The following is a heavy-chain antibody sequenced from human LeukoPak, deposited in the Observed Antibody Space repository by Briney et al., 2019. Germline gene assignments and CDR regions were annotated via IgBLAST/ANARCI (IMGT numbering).Heavy chain of an antibody. CDR3: ARRYGSPAHDYYMDV. CDR2: ISSSSSYI. V-gene: IGHV3-21*01. D-gene: IGHD1-26*01. J-gene: IGHJ6*03. CDR1: GFTFSSYS. Sequence: GGSLRLSCAASGFTFSSYSMNWVRQAPGKGLEWVSSISSSSSYIYYADSVKGRFTISRDNAKNSLYLQMNSLRAEDTAVYYCARRYGSPAHDYYMDVWGKGTTVTISS.